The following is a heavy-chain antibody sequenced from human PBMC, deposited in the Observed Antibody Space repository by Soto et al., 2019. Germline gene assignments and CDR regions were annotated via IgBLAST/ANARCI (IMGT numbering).Heavy chain of an antibody. J-gene: IGHJ6*02. V-gene: IGHV4-30-2*01. CDR2: IYHSGST. CDR1: GGSISSGGYS. Sequence: SETLSLTCAVSGGSISSGGYSWTWTRQPPGKGLEWIGYIYHSGSTYYNPSLKSRVTISVDRSKNQFSLKLSSVTAADTAVYYCARVPDVWGQGTTVTVSS. CDR3: ARVPDV.